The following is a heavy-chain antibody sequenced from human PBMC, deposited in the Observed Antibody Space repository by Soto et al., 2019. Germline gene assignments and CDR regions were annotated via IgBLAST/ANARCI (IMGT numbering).Heavy chain of an antibody. Sequence: QVQLVESGGGVVQPGRSLRLSCAASGFTFSTYVMHWVRQAPGKGLEWVAAMSLDGINKHYADSVKGRFTISRDNSKNTLFVQMDTLRADDTAVYYCATEDYGSGHAGTFQHWGQGTLVTVSS. CDR2: MSLDGINK. CDR3: ATEDYGSGHAGTFQH. CDR1: GFTFSTYV. J-gene: IGHJ1*01. V-gene: IGHV3-30-3*01. D-gene: IGHD2-15*01.